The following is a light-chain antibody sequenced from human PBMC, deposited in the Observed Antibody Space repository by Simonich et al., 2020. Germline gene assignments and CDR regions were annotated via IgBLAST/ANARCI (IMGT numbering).Light chain of an antibody. CDR2: WAS. CDR3: QQYYSTPWT. CDR1: QSVLYISNNKNY. J-gene: IGKJ1*01. Sequence: DIVMTQSPDSLAVSLGERATINCKSSQSVLYISNNKNYLAWYQQKPGQPPKLLIYWASTRESGVPDRFSGSGSGTDFTPTISRLQAEDVAVYYCQQYYSTPWTFGQGTKVEIK. V-gene: IGKV4-1*01.